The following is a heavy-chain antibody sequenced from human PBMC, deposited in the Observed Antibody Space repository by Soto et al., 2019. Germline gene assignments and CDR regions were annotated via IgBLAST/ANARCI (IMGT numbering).Heavy chain of an antibody. D-gene: IGHD3-10*01. CDR3: AHGAFFRGAHSDS. J-gene: IGHJ4*02. CDR2: IYWDDDK. V-gene: IGHV2-5*02. CDR1: GISLTTSGVG. Sequence: QITLRESGPTLVKPTQTLTLTCTVYGISLTTSGVGVGWIRQPPGKALEWLALIYWDDDKRYRPSLKSRLTITKDTSKNQVVLRVTDMDPVDTATYYCAHGAFFRGAHSDSWGQGTLVTVSS.